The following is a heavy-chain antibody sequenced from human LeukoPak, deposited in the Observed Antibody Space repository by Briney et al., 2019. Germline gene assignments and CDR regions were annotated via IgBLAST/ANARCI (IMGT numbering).Heavy chain of an antibody. CDR2: ISAYNGNT. CDR1: GYTFTSYG. Sequence: ASVKVSCKASGYTFTSYGISWVRQAPGQGLEWMGWISAYNGNTNYAQKLQGRVTMTTDTSTSTAYMELRSLRSDDTAVYYCARDGLWFGELPTPFDYWGQGTLVTVSS. CDR3: ARDGLWFGELPTPFDY. V-gene: IGHV1-18*01. D-gene: IGHD3-10*01. J-gene: IGHJ4*02.